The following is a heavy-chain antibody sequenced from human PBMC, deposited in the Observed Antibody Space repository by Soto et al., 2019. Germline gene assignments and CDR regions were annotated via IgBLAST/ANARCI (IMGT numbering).Heavy chain of an antibody. V-gene: IGHV3-30*18. CDR3: AKEWSYYDSSGYYGY. CDR1: GFTFSSYG. D-gene: IGHD3-22*01. Sequence: ESGGGVVQPGRSLRLSCAASGFTFSSYGMHWVRQAPGKGLEWVAVISYDGSNKYYADSVKGRFTISRDNSKNTLYLQMNSLRAEDTAVYYCAKEWSYYDSSGYYGYWGQGTLVTVSS. J-gene: IGHJ4*02. CDR2: ISYDGSNK.